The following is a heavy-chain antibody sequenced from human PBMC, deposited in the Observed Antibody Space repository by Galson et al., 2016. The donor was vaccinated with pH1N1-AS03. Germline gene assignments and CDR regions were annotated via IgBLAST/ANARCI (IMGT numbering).Heavy chain of an antibody. CDR1: GDSVFSNTAA. Sequence: CAISGDSVFSNTAAWNWIRQSPSRGLEWLGRTYYRSKWYNDYAVFVASRITINPDTSENQFSLQLNSVTPEDTAVYYCARDHLGAGPAFAYWGQGTLVTVSS. D-gene: IGHD1-26*01. V-gene: IGHV6-1*01. CDR3: ARDHLGAGPAFAY. J-gene: IGHJ4*02. CDR2: TYYRSKWYN.